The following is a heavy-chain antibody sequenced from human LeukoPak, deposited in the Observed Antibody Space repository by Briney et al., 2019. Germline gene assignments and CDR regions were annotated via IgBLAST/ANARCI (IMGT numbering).Heavy chain of an antibody. CDR3: ARDREYYDFWSGTTGLNWFDP. CDR1: GGSFSGYY. V-gene: IGHV4-4*07. J-gene: IGHJ5*02. D-gene: IGHD3-3*01. Sequence: SETLSLTCAVYGGSFSGYYWSWIRQPAGKGLEWIGRIYTSGSTNYNPSLKSRVTMSVDTSKNQFSLKLSSVTAADTAVYYCARDREYYDFWSGTTGLNWFDPWGQGTLVTVSS. CDR2: IYTSGST.